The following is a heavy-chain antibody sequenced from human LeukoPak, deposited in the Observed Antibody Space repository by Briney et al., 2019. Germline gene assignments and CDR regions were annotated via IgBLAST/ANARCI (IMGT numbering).Heavy chain of an antibody. CDR3: ARRTGYSSYYYYMDV. V-gene: IGHV3-7*01. CDR2: IKQDGSEK. Sequence: GGSLRLSCAASGFTFSSYWMSWVRQAPGKGLEWVANIKQDGSEKYYVDSVKGRFTISRDNAKNSLYLQMNSLRAEDTAVYYCARRTGYSSYYYYMDVWGKGTTVTVSS. CDR1: GFTFSSYW. D-gene: IGHD6-13*01. J-gene: IGHJ6*03.